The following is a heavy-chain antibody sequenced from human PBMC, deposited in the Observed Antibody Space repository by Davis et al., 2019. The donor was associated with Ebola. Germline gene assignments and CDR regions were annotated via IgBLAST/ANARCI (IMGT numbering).Heavy chain of an antibody. CDR1: GFTFSSCG. Sequence: PGGSLRLSCAASGFTFSSCGMHWVRQTPGKGLEWVAVIWYDGSNKYYADSVKGRFTISRDNSKNTLYLQMNSLRAEDTAVYYCAKNFPLLVGATRTYYFDYWGQGTLVTVSS. CDR2: IWYDGSNK. J-gene: IGHJ4*02. D-gene: IGHD1-26*01. V-gene: IGHV3-30*02. CDR3: AKNFPLLVGATRTYYFDY.